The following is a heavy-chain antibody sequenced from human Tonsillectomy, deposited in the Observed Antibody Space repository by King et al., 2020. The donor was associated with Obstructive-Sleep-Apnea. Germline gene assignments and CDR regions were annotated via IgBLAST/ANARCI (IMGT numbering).Heavy chain of an antibody. D-gene: IGHD3-3*01. CDR2: IDPSDSYT. CDR3: ARQSGGFWSSYYYYGMDV. CDR1: GYSFTSYW. J-gene: IGHJ6*02. V-gene: IGHV5-10-1*01. Sequence: VQLVQSGAEVKKPGESLRISCKGSGYSFTSYWISWVRQMPGKGLEWMGRIDPSDSYTNYSPSFQGHVTISADKSISTAYLQWGSLKASDTAMYYCARQSGGFWSSYYYYGMDVWGQGTTVTVSS.